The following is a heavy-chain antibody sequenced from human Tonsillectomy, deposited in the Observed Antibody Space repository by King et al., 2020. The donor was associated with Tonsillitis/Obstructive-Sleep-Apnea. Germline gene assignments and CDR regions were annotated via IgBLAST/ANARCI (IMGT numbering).Heavy chain of an antibody. J-gene: IGHJ6*02. CDR3: ARGSGDYGDYVGGMDV. Sequence: VQLVQSGAEVKKSGSSVKVSCKASGGTFSSYAISWVRQAPGQGLEWKGGIIPILDITNYAQKFQGRVTISADTSTGTAYMELNSLGSEDTAVYYCARGSGDYGDYVGGMDVWGQGTTVTVSS. D-gene: IGHD4-17*01. V-gene: IGHV1-69*10. CDR1: GGTFSSYA. CDR2: IIPILDIT.